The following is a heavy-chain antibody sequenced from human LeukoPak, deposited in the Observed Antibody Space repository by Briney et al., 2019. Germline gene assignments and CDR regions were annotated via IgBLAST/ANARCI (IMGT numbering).Heavy chain of an antibody. Sequence: GASVKVSCKASGYTFTSYGISWVRQAPGEGLEWMGWISAHNGNTNYAQKLQDRVTMTTDTSTSTTYMELRSLRSDDTAVYYCARDKLSHCSGGSCYPFDYWGQGTLVTVSS. V-gene: IGHV1-18*01. CDR2: ISAHNGNT. D-gene: IGHD2-15*01. J-gene: IGHJ4*02. CDR3: ARDKLSHCSGGSCYPFDY. CDR1: GYTFTSYG.